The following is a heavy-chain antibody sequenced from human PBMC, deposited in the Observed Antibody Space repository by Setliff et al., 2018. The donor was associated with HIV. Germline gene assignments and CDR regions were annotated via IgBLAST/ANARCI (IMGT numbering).Heavy chain of an antibody. CDR1: GGTFSSYG. D-gene: IGHD1-1*01. CDR2: IIPIFGTA. Sequence: SVKVSCKASGGTFSSYGISWVRQAPGQGLEWMGGIIPIFGTANYAQKFQGRVTITADESTSTAYMELSSLRSEDTAVYYCARRARESTALHSDWNDVLFFDYWGQGTLVTVSS. V-gene: IGHV1-69*13. CDR3: ARRARESTALHSDWNDVLFFDY. J-gene: IGHJ4*02.